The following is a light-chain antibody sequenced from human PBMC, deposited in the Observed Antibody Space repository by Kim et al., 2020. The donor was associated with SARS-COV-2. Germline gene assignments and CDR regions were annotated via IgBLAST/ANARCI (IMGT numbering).Light chain of an antibody. CDR3: QQYYTSPLT. V-gene: IGKV4-1*01. CDR1: QSVLHDTNEKNC. CDR2: WAS. J-gene: IGKJ4*01. Sequence: DIAMTQSPESLAVSLGETAAISCESSQSVLHDTNEKNCVAWYQQKPGQPPRLLLSWASTRESGVPDRFSGRGSGTDFTLTISSLQAEDVAVYFCQQYYTSPLTFGRGTKVDIK.